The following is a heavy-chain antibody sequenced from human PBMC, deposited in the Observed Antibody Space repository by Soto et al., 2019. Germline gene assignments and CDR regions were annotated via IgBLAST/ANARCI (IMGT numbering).Heavy chain of an antibody. Sequence: GASVKVSCKASGGTFSSYAISWVRQAPGQGLEWMGGIIPIFGTANYAQKVQGRVTITADESTSTAYMELSSLRSEDTAVYYCARDLGGDCSGGSCYYNFDYWGQGTLVTVSS. CDR3: ARDLGGDCSGGSCYYNFDY. CDR1: GGTFSSYA. V-gene: IGHV1-69*13. D-gene: IGHD2-15*01. CDR2: IIPIFGTA. J-gene: IGHJ4*02.